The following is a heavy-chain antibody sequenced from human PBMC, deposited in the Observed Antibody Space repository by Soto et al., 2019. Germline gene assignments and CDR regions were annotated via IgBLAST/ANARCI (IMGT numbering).Heavy chain of an antibody. CDR3: ARLLYSTIVATSGFFDY. V-gene: IGHV4-34*01. Sequence: QVQLQQWGAGLLKPSETLSLTCAVYGGSFSGYYWSWIRQPPGKGLEWIGEMNHSGSTNYNPSLKGRVFISVDTSNIQSCLNLSSLTAADAAVYYCARLLYSTIVATSGFFDYWGQGILDTVCS. D-gene: IGHD5-12*01. CDR2: MNHSGST. CDR1: GGSFSGYY. J-gene: IGHJ4*02.